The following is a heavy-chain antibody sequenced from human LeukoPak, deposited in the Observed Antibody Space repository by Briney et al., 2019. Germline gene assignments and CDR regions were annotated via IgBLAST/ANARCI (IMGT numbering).Heavy chain of an antibody. D-gene: IGHD1-26*01. CDR2: ISGSGGST. CDR3: ARAKFSAYTGNPGARKSSYDMDV. J-gene: IGHJ6*03. Sequence: GGSLRLSCAASGFTFSTYAMSWVRQAPGKGLEWVSAISGSGGSTYYADSVKGRFTISRDNAENSLYLQMNSLRAEDTAVYYCARAKFSAYTGNPGARKSSYDMDVWGKGTTVTVSS. CDR1: GFTFSTYA. V-gene: IGHV3-23*01.